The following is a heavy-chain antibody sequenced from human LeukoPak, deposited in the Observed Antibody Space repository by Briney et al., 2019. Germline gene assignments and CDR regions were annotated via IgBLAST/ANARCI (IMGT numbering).Heavy chain of an antibody. V-gene: IGHV3-30*03. Sequence: PGRSLRLSCAASGFTFDTYGMHWVRQAPGKGLEWVAVVSYDGNNKYYANSVKGRFTISRDNSKNTLYLQMNSLRAEDTAVYYCTRERDLSLYYFAYWGQGTLVIVSS. CDR3: TRERDLSLYYFAY. CDR2: VSYDGNNK. J-gene: IGHJ4*02. CDR1: GFTFDTYG.